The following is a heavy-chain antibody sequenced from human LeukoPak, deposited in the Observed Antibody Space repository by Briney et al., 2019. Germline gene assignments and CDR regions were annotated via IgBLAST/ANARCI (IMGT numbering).Heavy chain of an antibody. D-gene: IGHD4-17*01. V-gene: IGHV4-34*01. CDR1: GGSFSGYY. CDR2: INHSGST. CDR3: ARHGYGDYLGWFPKPNYFDY. Sequence: SETLSLTCAVYGGSFSGYYWSWIRQPPGKGLEWIGEINHSGSTNYNPSLKSRVTISVDTSKNQFSLKLSSVTAADTAVYYCARHGYGDYLGWFPKPNYFDYWGQGTLVTVSS. J-gene: IGHJ4*02.